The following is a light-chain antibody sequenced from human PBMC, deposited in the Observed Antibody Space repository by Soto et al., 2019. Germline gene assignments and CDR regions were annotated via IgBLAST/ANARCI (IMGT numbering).Light chain of an antibody. CDR2: LAS. CDR3: HQYNTWTIT. Sequence: EIVLTQTPATLSVSPGGSSTFSGRASQSVTSNLAWYQQKPGQTPSILIYLASTRATDVPARFSVSGSGTEFSVTISSLQSEDFAVYYCHQYNTWTITFGPGTKGDIK. V-gene: IGKV3-15*01. CDR1: QSVTSN. J-gene: IGKJ3*01.